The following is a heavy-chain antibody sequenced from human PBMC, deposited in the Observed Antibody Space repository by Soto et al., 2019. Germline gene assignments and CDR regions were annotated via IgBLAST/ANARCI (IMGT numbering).Heavy chain of an antibody. V-gene: IGHV4-4*02. CDR1: GGSISSSNW. Sequence: SETLSLTCAVSGGSISSSNWWSWVRQPPGKGLEWIGEIYHSGSTNYNPSLKSRVTISVDKSKNQFSLKLSSVTAADTAVYYCARERIVGYCSSTSSYNCMDVWGQGTTVTVSS. J-gene: IGHJ6*02. CDR3: ARERIVGYCSSTSSYNCMDV. CDR2: IYHSGST. D-gene: IGHD2-2*02.